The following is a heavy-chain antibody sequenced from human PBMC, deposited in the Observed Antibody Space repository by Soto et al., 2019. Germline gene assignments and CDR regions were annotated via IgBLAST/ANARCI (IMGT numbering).Heavy chain of an antibody. D-gene: IGHD1-26*01. CDR1: GGTFSSYA. Sequence: QVQLVQCGAEVKKPGSSVKVSCKASGGTFSSYALSWVRQAPGQGLEWMGGIIPMSGATNYAQKFQGRVTFTADVSTNTAYLELTSLRSEDTAVYYCARGGPENDYWGQGTLVTVSS. J-gene: IGHJ4*02. CDR2: IIPMSGAT. V-gene: IGHV1-69*12. CDR3: ARGGPENDY.